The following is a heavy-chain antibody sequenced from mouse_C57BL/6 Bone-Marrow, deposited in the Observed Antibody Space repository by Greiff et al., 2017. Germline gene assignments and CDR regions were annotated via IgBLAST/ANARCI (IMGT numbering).Heavy chain of an antibody. V-gene: IGHV3-6*01. Sequence: EVKLVESGPGLVKPSQSLSLTCSVTGYSITSGYYWNWIRQFPGNKQEWMGYISYDGSNNYNPSLKNRISITRDTSKNQFFLKLNSVTTEDTATYYGARKAYYGSSLFAYWGQGTLVTVSA. D-gene: IGHD1-1*01. CDR3: ARKAYYGSSLFAY. CDR2: ISYDGSN. J-gene: IGHJ3*01. CDR1: GYSITSGYY.